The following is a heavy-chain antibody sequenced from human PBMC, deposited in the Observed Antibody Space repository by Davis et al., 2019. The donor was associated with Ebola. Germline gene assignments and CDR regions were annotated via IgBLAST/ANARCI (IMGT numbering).Heavy chain of an antibody. V-gene: IGHV4-59*01. Sequence: GSLRLSCTVSGGSINNYYWSWIRQPPGKGLEWIGYIYYSGSTNYNPSLKSRVTISVDTSKNQFSLKLSSVTAADTAVYYCARAGSSGWYVTYFDYWGQGTLVTVSS. CDR2: IYYSGST. D-gene: IGHD6-19*01. J-gene: IGHJ4*02. CDR1: GGSINNYY. CDR3: ARAGSSGWYVTYFDY.